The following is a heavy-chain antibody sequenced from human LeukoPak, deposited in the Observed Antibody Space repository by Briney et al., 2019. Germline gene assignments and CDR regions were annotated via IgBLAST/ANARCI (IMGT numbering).Heavy chain of an antibody. Sequence: ASVKVSCKASGFTFTSSAVQWVRQARGQRLEWIGWIVVGSGNTNYAQKFQERVTIIRDMSTSTAYMELSSLRSEDTAVYYCAADTFPSNDDAFDIWGQGTMVTVSS. J-gene: IGHJ3*02. CDR1: GFTFTSSA. CDR3: AADTFPSNDDAFDI. CDR2: IVVGSGNT. D-gene: IGHD3-16*01. V-gene: IGHV1-58*01.